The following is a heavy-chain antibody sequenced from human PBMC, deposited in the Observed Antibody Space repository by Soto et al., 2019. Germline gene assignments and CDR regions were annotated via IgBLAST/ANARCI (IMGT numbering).Heavy chain of an antibody. CDR2: SSGSDTYK. J-gene: IGHJ4*02. D-gene: IGHD3-10*01. CDR1: GFTLSSYS. CDR3: ARDGSGSYYANLDF. V-gene: IGHV3-21*01. Sequence: PGGSLRLSCAVSGFTLSSYSMNWVRQAPGKGLEWVSSSSGSDTYKYYADSVKGRFTISRDNAKNSLYLQMNSLRAEDTAVYYCARDGSGSYYANLDFWGQGTLVTVSS.